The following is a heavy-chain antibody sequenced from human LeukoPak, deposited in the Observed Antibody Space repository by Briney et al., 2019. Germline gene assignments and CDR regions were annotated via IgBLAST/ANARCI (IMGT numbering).Heavy chain of an antibody. CDR2: INYSGST. CDR1: GGSISSYC. V-gene: IGHV4-59*01. Sequence: SETLSLTCTVSGGSISSYCWSWLRQPPGKGLEWVGYINYSGSTNYNPSLKSRVTISVDTSKNQFSLKLSSVTAADTAVYYCARETNGSGNRGWFEPWGQGTLVTVSS. D-gene: IGHD3-10*01. J-gene: IGHJ5*02. CDR3: ARETNGSGNRGWFEP.